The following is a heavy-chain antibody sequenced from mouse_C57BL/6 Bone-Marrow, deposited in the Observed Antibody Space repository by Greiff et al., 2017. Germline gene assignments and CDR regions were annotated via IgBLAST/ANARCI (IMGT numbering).Heavy chain of an antibody. D-gene: IGHD1-1*01. J-gene: IGHJ1*03. CDR1: GFTFTDYY. CDR2: IRNKANGYTT. CDR3: ARCYYGSSYWYFDV. V-gene: IGHV7-3*01. Sequence: EVKLMESGGGLVQPGGSLSLSCAASGFTFTDYYMSWVRQPPGQALEWLGFIRNKANGYTTEYSASVKGRFTISRDNSQSNLYLQMNALRAEDSATYYCARCYYGSSYWYFDVWGTGTTVTVSS.